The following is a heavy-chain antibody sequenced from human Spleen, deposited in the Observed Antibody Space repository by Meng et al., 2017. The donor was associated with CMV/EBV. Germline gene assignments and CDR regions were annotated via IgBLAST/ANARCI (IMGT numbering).Heavy chain of an antibody. V-gene: IGHV4-4*07. J-gene: IGHJ4*02. CDR3: AGSRPGGGACDY. CDR1: GASIKNYN. Sequence: QGQLQQSGPVLVKPSETLSLTCLVSGASIKNYNWNWVRQPAGQGLEWIGLIQVIGHTVYNPSLKSRVTVSLDASKSQFSLTLNSVTAADTATYYCAGSRPGGGACDYWGQGILVTVSS. D-gene: IGHD3-16*01. CDR2: IQVIGHT.